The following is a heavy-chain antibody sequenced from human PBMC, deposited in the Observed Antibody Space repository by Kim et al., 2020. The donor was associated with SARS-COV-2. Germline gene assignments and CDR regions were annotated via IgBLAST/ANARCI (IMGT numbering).Heavy chain of an antibody. D-gene: IGHD2-2*01. V-gene: IGHV3-15*01. CDR1: GFTFSNAW. CDR3: TTPDIVVVPAASNDYYYYGMDV. CDR2: IKSKTDGGTT. Sequence: GGSLRLSCAASGFTFSNAWMSWVRQAPGKGLEWVGRIKSKTDGGTTDYAAPVKGRFTISRDDSKNTLYLQMNSLKTEDTAVYYCTTPDIVVVPAASNDYYYYGMDVWGQGTTVTVSS. J-gene: IGHJ6*02.